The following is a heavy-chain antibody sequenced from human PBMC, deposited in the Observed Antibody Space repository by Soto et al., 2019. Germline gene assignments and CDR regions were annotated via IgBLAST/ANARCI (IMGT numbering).Heavy chain of an antibody. D-gene: IGHD1-1*01. CDR1: GFTFSSYG. Sequence: GGSLRLSCAASGFTFSSYGMHWVRQAPGKGLEWVAVISYDGNNKYYADSVKGRFTISRDNSKNTLYPQMNSLRAEDTAVYYCAKSVYNWNDGFFDYWGQGTLVTVSS. CDR2: ISYDGNNK. V-gene: IGHV3-30*18. J-gene: IGHJ4*02. CDR3: AKSVYNWNDGFFDY.